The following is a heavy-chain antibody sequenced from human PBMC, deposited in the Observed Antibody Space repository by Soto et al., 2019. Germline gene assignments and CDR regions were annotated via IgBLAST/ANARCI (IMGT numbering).Heavy chain of an antibody. CDR1: GYTFTSYA. CDR2: INTNTGNP. D-gene: IGHD1-7*01. V-gene: IGHV7-4-1*02. Sequence: ASVKVSCKASGYTFTSYAMNWVRQAPGQGLEWMGWINTNTGNPTYAQGFTGRFVFSLDTSVSTAYLQISSLKAEDTAVYYCARGPPLPMNNWNYLLYFDYWGQGTLVTVSS. CDR3: ARGPPLPMNNWNYLLYFDY. J-gene: IGHJ4*02.